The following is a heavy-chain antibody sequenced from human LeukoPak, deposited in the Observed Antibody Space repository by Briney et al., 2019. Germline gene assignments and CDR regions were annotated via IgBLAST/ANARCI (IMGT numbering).Heavy chain of an antibody. J-gene: IGHJ4*02. CDR1: GFTFSDYW. CDR2: IKSDGTGI. CDR3: VRGQTIDY. Sequence: SGGSLRLSCTASGFTFSDYWMYWVRQAPGKGLVWVSRIKSDGTGILYEDFAEGRFTISRDNVKNALYLQMTSLREEDTAVYYCVRGQTIDYWGQGILVTVSS. V-gene: IGHV3-74*03.